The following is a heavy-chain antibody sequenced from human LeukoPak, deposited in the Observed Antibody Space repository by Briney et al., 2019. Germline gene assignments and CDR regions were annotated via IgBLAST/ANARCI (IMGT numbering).Heavy chain of an antibody. V-gene: IGHV1-2*02. J-gene: IGHJ6*02. CDR1: GYTFTGYY. CDR3: ARDPQDIVVVPAAMWYYYYGMDV. D-gene: IGHD2-2*01. CDR2: INPYSGGT. Sequence: ASVKVSCKASGYTFTGYYMHWVRQAPGQGLEWMGWINPYSGGTKYGQKFQGRVTMTRDTSISTAYMSRLRSDETAVYYCARDPQDIVVVPAAMWYYYYGMDVWGQGTTVTVSS.